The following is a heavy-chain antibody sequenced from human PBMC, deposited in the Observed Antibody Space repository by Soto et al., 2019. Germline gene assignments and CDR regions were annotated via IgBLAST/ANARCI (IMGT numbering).Heavy chain of an antibody. CDR3: ARVPRTVTEYYYYGMDV. V-gene: IGHV4-34*01. CDR2: INHSGST. Sequence: SETLSLTCAVYGGSFSGYYWSWIRQPPGKGLEWIGEINHSGSTNYNPSLKSRVTISVDTSKNQFSLKLSSVTAADTAVYYCARVPRTVTEYYYYGMDVWGQGTTVTVSS. D-gene: IGHD4-17*01. J-gene: IGHJ6*02. CDR1: GGSFSGYY.